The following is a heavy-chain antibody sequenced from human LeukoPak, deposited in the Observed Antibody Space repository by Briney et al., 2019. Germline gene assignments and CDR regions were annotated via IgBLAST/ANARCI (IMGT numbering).Heavy chain of an antibody. J-gene: IGHJ4*02. V-gene: IGHV1-2*02. CDR1: GYTFTAYS. CDR3: ARDWYYGDGYFDY. Sequence: ASVKVSCKASGYTFTAYSMHWVRQAPGQGLEWMGWINPNSGGTNYTQKFQGRVTMTRDTSITTAHMELSRLRSDDTAVYYCARDWYYGDGYFDYWGQGTLVTVSS. D-gene: IGHD4-17*01. CDR2: INPNSGGT.